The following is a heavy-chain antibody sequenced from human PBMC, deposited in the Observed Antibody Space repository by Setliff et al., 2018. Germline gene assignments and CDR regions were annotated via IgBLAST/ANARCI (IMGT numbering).Heavy chain of an antibody. CDR2: FYYDGRT. CDR3: AREVGISVYYGRSSHYSFDL. CDR1: GGSISYS. J-gene: IGHJ3*01. D-gene: IGHD3-22*01. V-gene: IGHV4-59*01. Sequence: PSETLSLTCSVSGGSISYSWGWIRQPPGKGLEWIGFFYYDGRTNYNPSLKSRVTISEDTSKNQFSLKVTSVTAADTAMYYCAREVGISVYYGRSSHYSFDLWGQGKMVTVSS.